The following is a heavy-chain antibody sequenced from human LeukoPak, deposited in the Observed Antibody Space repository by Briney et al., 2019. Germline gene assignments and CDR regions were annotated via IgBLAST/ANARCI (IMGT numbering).Heavy chain of an antibody. J-gene: IGHJ4*02. Sequence: GGSLRLSCAASGFTLNDHYMDWVRQAPGKGLEWVGRIKNKRGSYTADYAASVKGRFTLSRDDSQNSLYLQMNSLKIEDTAVYYCGRDTATALDYGGQGTLVTVSS. CDR2: IKNKRGSYTA. D-gene: IGHD6-13*01. CDR3: GRDTATALDY. V-gene: IGHV3-72*01. CDR1: GFTLNDHY.